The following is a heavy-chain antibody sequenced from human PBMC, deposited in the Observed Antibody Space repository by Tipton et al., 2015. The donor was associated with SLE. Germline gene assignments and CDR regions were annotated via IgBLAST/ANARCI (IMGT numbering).Heavy chain of an antibody. CDR3: ASNSGTSYYYSYMDV. V-gene: IGHV4-59*07. CDR2: IYYSGST. Sequence: TLSLTCTVSGGSISSYYWSWIRQPPGKGLEWIGYIYYSGSTNYNPSLKSRVTMSVDTSKNQFSLKLSSVTAADTAIYYCASNSGTSYYYSYMDVWAKGTTVPVSS. D-gene: IGHD1-26*01. CDR1: GGSISSYY. J-gene: IGHJ6*03.